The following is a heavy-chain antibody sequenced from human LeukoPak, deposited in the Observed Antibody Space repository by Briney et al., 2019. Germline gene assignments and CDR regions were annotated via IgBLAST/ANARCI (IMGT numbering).Heavy chain of an antibody. CDR2: IGGSGATT. D-gene: IGHD2-15*01. CDR3: AKIRLEESATGY. CDR1: GFSFSAYG. V-gene: IGHV3-23*01. J-gene: IGHJ4*02. Sequence: GGSLRFYCAASGFSFSAYGMNWVRQSPGKGLEWVSAIGGSGATTYYADSVRGRFTISRDNSKNTMYLQMSSLRAEDTAVYYCAKIRLEESATGYWGQGTLVTVSS.